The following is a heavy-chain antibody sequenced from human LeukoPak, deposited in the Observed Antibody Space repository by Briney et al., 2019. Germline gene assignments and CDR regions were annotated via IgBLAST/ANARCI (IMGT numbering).Heavy chain of an antibody. D-gene: IGHD2-21*01. CDR1: GFTVSSNY. CDR3: AKEVVHCGGDCSYYFDY. CDR2: ISGSGGST. J-gene: IGHJ4*02. V-gene: IGHV3-23*01. Sequence: GGSLRLSCAASGFTVSSNYMSWVRQAPGKGLEWVSAISGSGGSTYYADSVKGRFTISRDNSKNTLYLQMNSLRAEDTAVYYCAKEVVHCGGDCSYYFDYWGQGTLVTVSS.